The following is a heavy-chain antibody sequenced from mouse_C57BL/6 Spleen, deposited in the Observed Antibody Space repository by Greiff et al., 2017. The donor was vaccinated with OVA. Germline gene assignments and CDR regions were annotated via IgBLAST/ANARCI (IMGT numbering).Heavy chain of an antibody. J-gene: IGHJ1*03. D-gene: IGHD1-2*01. CDR1: GYTFTSYW. Sequence: VQLQQSGAELVKPGASVKMSCKASGYTFTSYWITWVKQRPGQGLEWIGDIYPGSGSTNYNEKFKSKATLTVDTSSSTAYMQLSSLTSEDSAVYYCARGLRRYFDVWGTGTTVTVSS. V-gene: IGHV1-55*01. CDR3: ARGLRRYFDV. CDR2: IYPGSGST.